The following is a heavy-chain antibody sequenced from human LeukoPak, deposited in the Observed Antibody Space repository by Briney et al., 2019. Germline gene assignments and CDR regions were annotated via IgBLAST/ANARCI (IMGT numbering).Heavy chain of an antibody. J-gene: IGHJ4*02. D-gene: IGHD6-19*01. Sequence: PGGSLRLSCAASGFTFSNYAMSWVRLAPGKGLEWVSAISGSGGNTYYADSVKGRFTISRDNSKNTLYLQMNSLRAEDTAVYYCAKVLGSGWKYYFDYWGQGTLVTVSS. CDR3: AKVLGSGWKYYFDY. V-gene: IGHV3-23*01. CDR1: GFTFSNYA. CDR2: ISGSGGNT.